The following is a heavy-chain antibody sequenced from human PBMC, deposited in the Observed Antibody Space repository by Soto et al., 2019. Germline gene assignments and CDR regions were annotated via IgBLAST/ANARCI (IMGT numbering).Heavy chain of an antibody. CDR2: ISGSGVST. Sequence: EVQLLESGGGLVQPGGSLRLACAASGFTFSRYSMSWVRQAPGKVLGWVSGISGSGVSTYYADSVKGRFTIDRDNSKSTLYLQMNSLRAEDTAVYYCAKDRERIATRSIDYWGQGTLVTVSS. CDR3: AKDRERIATRSIDY. CDR1: GFTFSRYS. J-gene: IGHJ4*02. V-gene: IGHV3-23*01. D-gene: IGHD6-6*01.